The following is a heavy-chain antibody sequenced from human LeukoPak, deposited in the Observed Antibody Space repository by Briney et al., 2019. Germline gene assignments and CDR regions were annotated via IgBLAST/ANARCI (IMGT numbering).Heavy chain of an antibody. Sequence: ASVKVSCKASGGTFSSYAISWVRQAPGQELEWMGGIIPIFGTANYAQKFQGRVTITADESTSTAYMELSSLRSEDTAVYYCARDVRLGELSLPYYFDYWRQGTLVTVSS. CDR1: GGTFSSYA. V-gene: IGHV1-69*13. D-gene: IGHD3-16*02. CDR2: IIPIFGTA. J-gene: IGHJ4*02. CDR3: ARDVRLGELSLPYYFDY.